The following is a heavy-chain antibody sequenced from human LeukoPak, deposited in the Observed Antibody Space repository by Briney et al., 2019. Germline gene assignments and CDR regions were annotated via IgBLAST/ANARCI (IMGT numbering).Heavy chain of an antibody. CDR1: GGSISSGGYY. J-gene: IGHJ4*02. D-gene: IGHD3-9*01. V-gene: IGHV4-31*03. CDR2: IYDSGST. CDR3: ARGGDYDILTGFAYVYFDY. Sequence: SQTLSLTCTVSGGSISSGGYYWSWIRQHPGKGLEWIGYIYDSGSTYYNPSLKSRVTISVDTSKNQFSLKLSSVTAADTAVYYCARGGDYDILTGFAYVYFDYWGQGTLVTVSS.